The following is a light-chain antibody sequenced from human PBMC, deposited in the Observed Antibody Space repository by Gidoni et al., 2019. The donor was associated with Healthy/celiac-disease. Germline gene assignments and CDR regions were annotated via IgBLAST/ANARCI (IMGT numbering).Light chain of an antibody. J-gene: IGKJ2*01. CDR3: QQSYSTPYT. Sequence: DIQMTQSPSSLSASVGDRVTITCRASQSISSYLNWYQQKPGKAPKRLIYAASSLQSGVPSRFSGSGSGTDFTLTISSLQPEEFATYYCQQSYSTPYTFGQXTKLEIK. CDR1: QSISSY. V-gene: IGKV1-39*01. CDR2: AAS.